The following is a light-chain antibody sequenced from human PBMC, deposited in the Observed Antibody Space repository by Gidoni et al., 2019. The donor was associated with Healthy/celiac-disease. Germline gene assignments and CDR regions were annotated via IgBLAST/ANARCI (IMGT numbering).Light chain of an antibody. V-gene: IGKV1-5*03. CDR3: QQYGT. CDR2: KAS. J-gene: IGKJ1*01. CDR1: QSISSW. Sequence: DIQMTQSPSTLSASVGDRVTITCRASQSISSWLAWYQQKPGKAPKLLIYKASSLESGVPSRFSGSGSVTEFTLTISSLQPDDFATYYCQQYGTFGQGTKVEIK.